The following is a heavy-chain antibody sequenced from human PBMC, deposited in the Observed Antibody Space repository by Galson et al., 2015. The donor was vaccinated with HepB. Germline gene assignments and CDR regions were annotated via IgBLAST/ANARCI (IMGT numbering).Heavy chain of an antibody. D-gene: IGHD3-3*01. V-gene: IGHV4-59*01. Sequence: ETLSLTCTVSGGSISSYYWSWIRQPPGKGLEWIGYIYYSGSTNYNPSLKSRVTISVDTSKNQFSPKLSSVTAADTAVYYCARAWSGNLFPGNYYYYYGMDVWGQGTTVTVSS. CDR2: IYYSGST. J-gene: IGHJ6*02. CDR1: GGSISSYY. CDR3: ARAWSGNLFPGNYYYYYGMDV.